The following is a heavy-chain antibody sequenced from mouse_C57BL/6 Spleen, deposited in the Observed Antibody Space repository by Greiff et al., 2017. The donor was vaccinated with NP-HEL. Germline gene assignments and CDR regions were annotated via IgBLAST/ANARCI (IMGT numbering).Heavy chain of an antibody. CDR3: ARWATMVTTDAMDY. Sequence: QVQLQQPGAELVKPGASVKMSCKASGYTFTSYWITWVKQRPGQGLEWIGDIYPGSGSTNYNEKFKSKATLTVDTSSSTAYMQLSSLTSEDSAVYYCARWATMVTTDAMDYWGQGTSVTVSS. J-gene: IGHJ4*01. CDR1: GYTFTSYW. D-gene: IGHD2-2*01. CDR2: IYPGSGST. V-gene: IGHV1-55*01.